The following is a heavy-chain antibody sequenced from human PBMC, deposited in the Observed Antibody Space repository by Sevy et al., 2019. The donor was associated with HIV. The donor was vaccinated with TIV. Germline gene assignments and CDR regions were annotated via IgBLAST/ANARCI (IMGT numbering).Heavy chain of an antibody. V-gene: IGHV3-15*01. CDR1: GFTFSYAW. J-gene: IGHJ6*02. Sequence: GGSLRLSCVASGFTFSYAWMSWVRQAPGKGLEWVGRIKSRPDGGTTDYAAPVKGRFTISRDDSTNTLYLQMNSLKTEDTGVYYCSTDPIIVLLVTDGMDVWGQGTTVTVSS. CDR2: IKSRPDGGTT. D-gene: IGHD2-8*01. CDR3: STDPIIVLLVTDGMDV.